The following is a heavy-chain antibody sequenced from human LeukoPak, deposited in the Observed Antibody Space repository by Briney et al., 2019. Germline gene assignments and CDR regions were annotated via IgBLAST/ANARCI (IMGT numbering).Heavy chain of an antibody. CDR1: GYTFTSYG. CDR2: ISTYNGHT. V-gene: IGHV1-18*01. D-gene: IGHD2-15*01. CDR3: AREGGRYCSGGSCYSSSGWYGGLNY. Sequence: ASVTVSCKASGYTFTSYGISWVRQAPGQGLEWMGWISTYNGHTNYARKVQGRVTMTTDTSTSTAYMELRSLRSDDTAVYYCAREGGRYCSGGSCYSSSGWYGGLNYWGQGTLVTVSS. J-gene: IGHJ4*02.